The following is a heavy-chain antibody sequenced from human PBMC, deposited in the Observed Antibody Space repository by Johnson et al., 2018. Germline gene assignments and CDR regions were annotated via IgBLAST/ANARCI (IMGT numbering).Heavy chain of an antibody. D-gene: IGHD6-6*01. CDR2: VYYSGST. V-gene: IGHV4-59*01. J-gene: IGHJ6*02. CDR3: ARTIAARPEDYLYYGLDV. Sequence: QVQLQESGTGLVKPSETLSLTCTVSGGSISPYYWSWIRQPPGKGLEWIGYVYYSGSTNYNPSLKSRVTISVDTSKNQFFLKLTSVTAADTAVYYCARTIAARPEDYLYYGLDVWGHGTTVTVSS. CDR1: GGSISPYY.